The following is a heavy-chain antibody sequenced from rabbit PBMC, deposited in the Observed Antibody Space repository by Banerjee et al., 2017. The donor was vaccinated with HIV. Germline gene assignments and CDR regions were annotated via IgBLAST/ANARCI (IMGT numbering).Heavy chain of an antibody. D-gene: IGHD4-2*01. Sequence: QEQLVESGGGLVTLGGSLKLSCKASGIDFSSNAMCWVRQAPGKGLEWIACINTSSGNTVYASWAKGRFTLSKTSSTTVTLQMTSLTAADTATYFCARQEYAGSPMWGPGTLVTVS. CDR1: GIDFSSNA. J-gene: IGHJ4*01. V-gene: IGHV1S45*01. CDR3: ARQEYAGSPM. CDR2: INTSSGNT.